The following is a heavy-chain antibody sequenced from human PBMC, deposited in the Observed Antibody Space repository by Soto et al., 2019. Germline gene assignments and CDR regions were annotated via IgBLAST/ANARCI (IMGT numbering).Heavy chain of an antibody. J-gene: IGHJ6*02. CDR2: ITASGGST. CDR1: QFTFSNFV. V-gene: IGHV3-23*01. CDR3: AVHLGQNYYTLDV. Sequence: EVQLLESGGGLIEPGGSLRLSCTGSQFTFSNFVMSWVRQVPGKGLEWISCITASGGSTYYADSVKGRFSVSRDNSKNTLYLQLNSLEAEDTAVYHCAVHLGQNYYTLDVWGQGTTVHVSS.